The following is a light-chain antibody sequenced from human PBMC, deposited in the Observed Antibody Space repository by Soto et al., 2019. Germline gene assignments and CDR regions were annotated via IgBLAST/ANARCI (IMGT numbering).Light chain of an antibody. J-gene: IGKJ1*01. Sequence: TVVTQSPATLSASPGERATLSCRASQSVKSHLAWYQQKPGQAPRLLIYGASTRATGIPARFSGSGSATEFTLTISSLQSEDFAVYYCQQYDNWPTFGQGT. CDR1: QSVKSH. CDR3: QQYDNWPT. CDR2: GAS. V-gene: IGKV3-15*01.